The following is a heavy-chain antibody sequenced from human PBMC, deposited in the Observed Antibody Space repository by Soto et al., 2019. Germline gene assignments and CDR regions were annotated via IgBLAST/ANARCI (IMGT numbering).Heavy chain of an antibody. CDR1: GFTFSSYA. D-gene: IGHD5-12*01. CDR3: ARGGDGYNPGFDY. CDR2: ISYDGSNK. J-gene: IGHJ4*02. V-gene: IGHV3-30-3*01. Sequence: ESGGGVVQPGRSLRLSCAASGFTFSSYAMHWVRQAPGKGLEWVAVISYDGSNKYYADSVKGRFTISRDNSKNTLYLQMNSLRAEDTAVYYCARGGDGYNPGFDYWGQGTLVTVSS.